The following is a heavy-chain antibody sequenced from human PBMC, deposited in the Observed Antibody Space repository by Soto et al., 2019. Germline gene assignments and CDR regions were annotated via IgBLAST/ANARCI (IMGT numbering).Heavy chain of an antibody. V-gene: IGHV3-30*18. J-gene: IGHJ4*02. CDR3: AKALRQVPAATDY. D-gene: IGHD2-2*01. CDR2: ISYDGSNK. CDR1: GFTFSSYG. Sequence: QVQLVESGGGVVQPGRSLRLSCAASGFTFSSYGMHWVRQAPGKGLEWVAVISYDGSNKYYADSVKGRFTISRDNSKNTLYLQMNSLRAEDTAVYYCAKALRQVPAATDYWGQGTLVIVSS.